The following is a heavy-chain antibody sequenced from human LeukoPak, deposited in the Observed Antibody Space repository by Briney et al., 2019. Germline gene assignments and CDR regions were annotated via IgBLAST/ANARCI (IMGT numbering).Heavy chain of an antibody. D-gene: IGHD5-18*01. CDR3: AKGTVDTAMVGDY. CDR2: ISGSGNNT. Sequence: GGSLRLSCAASGITFSSYAMGWVRQAPGKGLEWVSAISGSGNNTYYADSVKGRFTISRDNAKNSLYLQMNSLRAEDTALYYCAKGTVDTAMVGDYWGQGTLVTVSS. J-gene: IGHJ4*02. V-gene: IGHV3-23*01. CDR1: GITFSSYA.